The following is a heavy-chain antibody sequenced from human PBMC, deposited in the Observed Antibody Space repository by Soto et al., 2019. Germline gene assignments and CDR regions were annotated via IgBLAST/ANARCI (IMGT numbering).Heavy chain of an antibody. Sequence: PSQTLSLTCAISGDSVSSNSAAWNWIRQSPSRGLEWLGRTYYRSKWYNDYAVSVKSRITINPDTSKNQFSLQLNSVTPEDTAVYYCARDPTTKYNWNDAVYYYYGMDVWGQGTTVTVSS. CDR1: GDSVSSNSAA. J-gene: IGHJ6*02. V-gene: IGHV6-1*01. CDR2: TYYRSKWYN. CDR3: ARDPTTKYNWNDAVYYYYGMDV. D-gene: IGHD1-20*01.